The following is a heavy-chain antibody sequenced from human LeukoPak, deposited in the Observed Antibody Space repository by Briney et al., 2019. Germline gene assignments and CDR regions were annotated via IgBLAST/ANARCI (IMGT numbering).Heavy chain of an antibody. Sequence: ASVKVSCKAFGYTFTDYYMHWVRQAPGQGLEWMGWINPSGGSTSYAQKFQGRVTMTRDTSTSTVYMELSSLRSEDTAVYYCARGWIQLWLYYWGQGTLVTVSS. CDR3: ARGWIQLWLYY. CDR2: INPSGGST. J-gene: IGHJ4*02. D-gene: IGHD5-18*01. CDR1: GYTFTDYY. V-gene: IGHV1-46*01.